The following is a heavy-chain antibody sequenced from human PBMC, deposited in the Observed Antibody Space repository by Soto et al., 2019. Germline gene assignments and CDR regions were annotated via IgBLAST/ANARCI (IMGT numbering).Heavy chain of an antibody. D-gene: IGHD3-3*01. CDR2: IYYSGST. J-gene: IGHJ6*02. CDR3: AVALPDYDFWSGFQYYYGMDV. Sequence: PSETLSLTCTVSGGSISSSSYYWGWIRQPPGKGLEWIGSIYYSGSTYYNPSLKSRVTISVDTSKNQFSLKLSSVTAADTAVYYCAVALPDYDFWSGFQYYYGMDVWGQGTTVTVSS. CDR1: GGSISSSSYY. V-gene: IGHV4-39*01.